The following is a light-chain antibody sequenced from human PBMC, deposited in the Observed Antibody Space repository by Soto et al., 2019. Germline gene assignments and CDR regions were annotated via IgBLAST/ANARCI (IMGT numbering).Light chain of an antibody. CDR1: QSVSYH. CDR3: QQYNSWLT. V-gene: IGKV3-15*01. J-gene: IGKJ4*01. CDR2: DAS. Sequence: IVMTQTPATLSVSPGGRVTLSCRASQSVSYHVAWYQQKPGQTPRIVIYDASTRASGIPARVSGTRSGTEFSLTVSSLQSEDFGIYYCQQYNSWLTFGGGTRVDIK.